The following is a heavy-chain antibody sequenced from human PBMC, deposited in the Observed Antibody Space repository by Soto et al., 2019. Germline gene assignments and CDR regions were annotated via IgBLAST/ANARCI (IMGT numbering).Heavy chain of an antibody. CDR3: ARLIGDSWLDS. V-gene: IGHV6-1*01. J-gene: IGHJ5*01. CDR2: TYYRSKWYH. D-gene: IGHD2-8*01. CDR1: GESVSTNSAT. Sequence: QVQLQQSGPGLVKPSQTLSLTCAISGESVSTNSATWDWIRQSPSRGLEWLGRTYYRSKWYHDYAVSVKGRXTXNXXTSNTPLSRQLNSGTPDDTAVYYCARLIGDSWLDSWGQGTLVTVSS.